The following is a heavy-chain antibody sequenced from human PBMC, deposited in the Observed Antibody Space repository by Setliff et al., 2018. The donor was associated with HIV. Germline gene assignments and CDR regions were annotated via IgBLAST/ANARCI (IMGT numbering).Heavy chain of an antibody. Sequence: ASVKVSCKASGYTFTSYDINWVRQATGQGLEWMGWMNPNSGNTGYAQKFQGRVTITRNTSISTAYMELSSLRSEDTAVYYCARGLRFLEWLSRENWFDPWGQGTLVTVSS. CDR1: GYTFTSYD. V-gene: IGHV1-8*03. D-gene: IGHD3-3*01. CDR2: MNPNSGNT. CDR3: ARGLRFLEWLSRENWFDP. J-gene: IGHJ5*02.